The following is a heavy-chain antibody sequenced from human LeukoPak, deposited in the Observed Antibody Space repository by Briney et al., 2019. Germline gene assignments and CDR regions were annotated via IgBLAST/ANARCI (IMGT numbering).Heavy chain of an antibody. Sequence: SETLSLTCTVSGGSISSYYWSWIRRPPGKGLEWIGYIYYSGSTNYNPSLKSRVTISVDTSKNQFSLKLSSVTAADTAVYYCARVPSSGWYRNAFDIWGQGTMVTVSS. D-gene: IGHD6-19*01. V-gene: IGHV4-59*01. J-gene: IGHJ3*02. CDR2: IYYSGST. CDR1: GGSISSYY. CDR3: ARVPSSGWYRNAFDI.